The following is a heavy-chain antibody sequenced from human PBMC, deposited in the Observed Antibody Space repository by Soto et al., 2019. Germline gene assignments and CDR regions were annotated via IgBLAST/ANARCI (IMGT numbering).Heavy chain of an antibody. D-gene: IGHD2-15*01. J-gene: IGHJ6*02. CDR2: IKSKTDGGTT. CDR1: GFTISNAW. CDR3: TACGIGSGGSCYYYYGMDV. Sequence: EVQLVESGGGLVKPGGSLRLSCAASGFTISNAWMNWVRQAPGKGLEWVGRIKSKTDGGTTDYAAPVKGRFTISRDDSKNTMYLQMNSLKTEATAVYYCTACGIGSGGSCYYYYGMDVWGQGTTVTVSS. V-gene: IGHV3-15*07.